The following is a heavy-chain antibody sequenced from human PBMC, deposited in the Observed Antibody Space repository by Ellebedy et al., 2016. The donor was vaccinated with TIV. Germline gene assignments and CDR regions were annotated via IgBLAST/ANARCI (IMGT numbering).Heavy chain of an antibody. J-gene: IGHJ4*02. CDR2: IIPILGIA. Sequence: AASVKVSCKASGCTFSSYAIRWVRQAPGQGLEWMGRIIPILGIANYAQKFQGRVTITADKSTSTAYMELSSLRSEDTAVYYCARSYYYDSSGYSAQGYWGQGTLVTVSS. CDR1: GCTFSSYA. CDR3: ARSYYYDSSGYSAQGY. V-gene: IGHV1-69*04. D-gene: IGHD3-22*01.